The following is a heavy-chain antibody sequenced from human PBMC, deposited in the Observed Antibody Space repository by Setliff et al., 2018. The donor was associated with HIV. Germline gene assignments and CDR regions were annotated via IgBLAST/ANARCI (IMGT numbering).Heavy chain of an antibody. Sequence: SETLSLTCAVYGGSFSGYNWNWIRQPPGKGLEWIGSIYFSGSTYYNPSLKSRVTISVDTSKNQFCLKLSSVTAADTAVYYCARPRYTYGTPPAFDIWGRGTVVTVSS. J-gene: IGHJ3*02. V-gene: IGHV4-34*01. CDR2: IYFSGST. D-gene: IGHD5-18*01. CDR1: GGSFSGYN. CDR3: ARPRYTYGTPPAFDI.